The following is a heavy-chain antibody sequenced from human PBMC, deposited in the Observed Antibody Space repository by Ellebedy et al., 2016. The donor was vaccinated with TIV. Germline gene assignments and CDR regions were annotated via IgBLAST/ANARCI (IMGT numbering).Heavy chain of an antibody. V-gene: IGHV3-48*04. Sequence: GESLKISCAASGFTFGSYSMNWVRQAPGKGLEWVSYISSGSGSTDYADSVKGRFTISRYNAKNSLFLQMNSLSAEDTAVYYCARVGRSVITPFDYWGRGTLVTVSS. J-gene: IGHJ4*02. CDR3: ARVGRSVITPFDY. CDR2: ISSGSGST. D-gene: IGHD4-23*01. CDR1: GFTFGSYS.